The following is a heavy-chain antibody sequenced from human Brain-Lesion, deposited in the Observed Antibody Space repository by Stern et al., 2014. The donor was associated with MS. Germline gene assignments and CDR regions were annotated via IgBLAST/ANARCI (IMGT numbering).Heavy chain of an antibody. V-gene: IGHV4-4*02. CDR3: ARFPASRPHVFDS. CDR2: SDHSGST. D-gene: IGHD6-13*01. CDR1: GGSISSSNW. Sequence: DQLVESGPGLVKPSGTLSLTCAVSGGSISSSNWWSWVRQSPGKGLEWIGESDHSGSTIYNPSLKSRVTVSVDQSKNRFSLTLRSVPAADTAVYFCARFPASRPHVFDSWGQGTLVTVSS. J-gene: IGHJ4*02.